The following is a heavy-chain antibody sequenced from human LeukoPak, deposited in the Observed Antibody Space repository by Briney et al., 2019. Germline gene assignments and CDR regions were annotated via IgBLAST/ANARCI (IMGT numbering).Heavy chain of an antibody. Sequence: SQTLSLTCTVSGGSISSGSYYWSWIRQPAGKGLEWIGRIYTSGSTNYNPSLKSRVTISVDTSKNQFSLKLSSVTAADTAVYYCARVGTPGCVDYWGQGTLVTVSS. CDR3: ARVGTPGCVDY. J-gene: IGHJ4*02. V-gene: IGHV4-61*02. CDR2: IYTSGST. D-gene: IGHD1-14*01. CDR1: GGSISSGSYY.